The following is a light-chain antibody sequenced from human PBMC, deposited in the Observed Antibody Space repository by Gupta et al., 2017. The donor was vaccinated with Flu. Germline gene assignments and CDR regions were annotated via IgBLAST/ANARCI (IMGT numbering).Light chain of an antibody. CDR1: QSIGSS. V-gene: IGKV6-21*01. Sequence: DIVLTQSPDFQSVTPKEKVTITCRASQSIGSSLHWYQQKPGQSPKLLITYDSQSFAGGPSRFSGSGSGTEFTLILNSLEVEDAATYYCQQSSKLPLTFGGGTKVEIK. J-gene: IGKJ4*01. CDR2: YDS. CDR3: QQSSKLPLT.